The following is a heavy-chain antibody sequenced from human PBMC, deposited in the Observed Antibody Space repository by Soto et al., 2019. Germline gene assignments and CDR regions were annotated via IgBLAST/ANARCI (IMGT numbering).Heavy chain of an antibody. D-gene: IGHD3-3*01. CDR2: IVPNVGTV. V-gene: IGHV1-69*06. CDR3: ARRDTSGLLRYFDN. J-gene: IGHJ4*02. CDR1: GGTFSSFINYP. Sequence: SVKVSCKSSGGTFSSFINYPINWVRQAPGQGLEWMGGIVPNVGTVNYAQKFRGKVTITADKSTGTAYMELSSLRSEDTALYYCARRDTSGLLRYFDNWGQGTQVTVSS.